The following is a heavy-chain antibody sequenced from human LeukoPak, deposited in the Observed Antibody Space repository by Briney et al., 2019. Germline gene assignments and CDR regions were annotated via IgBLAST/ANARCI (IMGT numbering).Heavy chain of an antibody. D-gene: IGHD1-26*01. V-gene: IGHV3-53*01. CDR3: ASGYGSGWFDA. CDR1: GFTVSSNY. Sequence: PGGSLRLSCAASGFTVSSNYMSWVRQAPGKGLEWVSVIYSGGSTYYADSVKGRFTISGHNSKNTLYLQMNSLRAEDTAAYYCASGYGSGWFDAWGQGDLVIVSA. J-gene: IGHJ5*02. CDR2: IYSGGST.